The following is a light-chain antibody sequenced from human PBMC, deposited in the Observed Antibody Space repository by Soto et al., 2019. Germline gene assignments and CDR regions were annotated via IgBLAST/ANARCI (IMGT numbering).Light chain of an antibody. V-gene: IGLV1-40*01. CDR1: NSNIGAGYD. Sequence: QSVLRQPPSVSGDPGQTVTITCTGSNSNIGAGYDVHWYQQLPGAAPKVLIFGDNKRPSGVPDRFSGSKSGSSASLAITGLQAEDEADYYCQSFDSSLSGSLFGGGTKLTVL. CDR2: GDN. J-gene: IGLJ2*01. CDR3: QSFDSSLSGSL.